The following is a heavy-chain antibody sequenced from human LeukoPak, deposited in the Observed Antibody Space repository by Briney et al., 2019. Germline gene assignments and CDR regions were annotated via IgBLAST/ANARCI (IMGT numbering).Heavy chain of an antibody. J-gene: IGHJ3*02. D-gene: IGHD4/OR15-4a*01. CDR3: AKAQWSYDAFDI. V-gene: IGHV3-30*02. CDR2: IRYDGSNK. Sequence: GGSLRLSCAASGFTFSSYGMHWVRQAPGKGLEWVAFIRYDGSNKYYADSVKGRFTISRDNSKNTLYLQMNSLRAEDTAVYYCAKAQWSYDAFDIWGQGTMVTVSS. CDR1: GFTFSSYG.